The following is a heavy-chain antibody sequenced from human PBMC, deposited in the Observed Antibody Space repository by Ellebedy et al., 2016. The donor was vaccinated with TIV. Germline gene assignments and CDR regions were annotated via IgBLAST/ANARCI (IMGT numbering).Heavy chain of an antibody. Sequence: SETLSLXXSVSGGSIRSDYWSWIRQPPGKGLEWIGYIYNRGRTNYNPSLESRVTISVDTSKNQFSLKLSSVTAADTAVYYCARDRMYYYDSSGSYQYYGMDVWGQGTTVTVSS. D-gene: IGHD3-22*01. V-gene: IGHV4-59*01. CDR1: GGSIRSDY. J-gene: IGHJ6*02. CDR2: IYNRGRT. CDR3: ARDRMYYYDSSGSYQYYGMDV.